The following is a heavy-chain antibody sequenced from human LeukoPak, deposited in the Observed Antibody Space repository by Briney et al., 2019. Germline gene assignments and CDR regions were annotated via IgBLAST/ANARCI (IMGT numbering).Heavy chain of an antibody. J-gene: IGHJ5*02. CDR3: ARHRVFYSSGWYKKNWFDP. D-gene: IGHD6-13*01. V-gene: IGHV4-34*01. Sequence: SETLSLTCAVYGGSFSGYYWSWIRQPPGKGLEWIGEINHSGSTNYNPSLKSRVTISVDTSKNQFSLKLSSVTAADTAVYYCARHRVFYSSGWYKKNWFDPWGQGTLVIVSS. CDR1: GGSFSGYY. CDR2: INHSGST.